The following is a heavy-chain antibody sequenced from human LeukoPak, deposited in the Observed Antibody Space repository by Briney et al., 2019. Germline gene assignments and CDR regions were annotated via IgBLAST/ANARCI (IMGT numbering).Heavy chain of an antibody. CDR3: ARDLGYCSSTSCDHDY. V-gene: IGHV1-69*04. Sequence: GASVKVSCKVSGGTFSSYTISWVRQAPGQGLEWMGRIIPILGIANYAQKFQGRVTITADKSTSTAYMELSSLRSEDTAVYYCARDLGYCSSTSCDHDYWGQGTLVTVSS. CDR1: GGTFSSYT. D-gene: IGHD2-2*01. J-gene: IGHJ4*02. CDR2: IIPILGIA.